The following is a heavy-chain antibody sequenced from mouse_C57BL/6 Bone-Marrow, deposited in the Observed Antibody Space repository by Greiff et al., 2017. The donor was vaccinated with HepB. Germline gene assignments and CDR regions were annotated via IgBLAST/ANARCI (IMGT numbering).Heavy chain of an antibody. J-gene: IGHJ3*01. CDR2: ISSGSSTI. Sequence: EVKLVESGGGLVKPGGSLKLSCAASGFTFSDYGMHWVRQAPEKGLEWVAYISSGSSTIYYADTVKGRFTISRDNAKNTLFLEMTSLRSEDTAMYYCARWRRAWFAYWGQGTLVTVSA. CDR1: GFTFSDYG. V-gene: IGHV5-17*01. CDR3: ARWRRAWFAY.